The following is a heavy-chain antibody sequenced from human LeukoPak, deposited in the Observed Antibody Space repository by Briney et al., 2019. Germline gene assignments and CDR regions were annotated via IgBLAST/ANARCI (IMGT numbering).Heavy chain of an antibody. CDR1: GYTFTGYY. CDR2: INPNSGGT. D-gene: IGHD1-26*01. CDR3: ARVPSPDSGNFDY. J-gene: IGHJ4*02. Sequence: ASVKVSCKASGYTFTGYYMHWVRQAPGQGLEWMGWINPNSGGTNYAQKFQGRVTMTRDTSTSTVYMELSSLRSEDTAVYYCARVPSPDSGNFDYWGQGTLVTVSS. V-gene: IGHV1-2*02.